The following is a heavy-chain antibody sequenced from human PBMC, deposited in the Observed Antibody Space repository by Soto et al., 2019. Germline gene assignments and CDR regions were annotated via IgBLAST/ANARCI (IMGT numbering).Heavy chain of an antibody. V-gene: IGHV3-11*01. CDR2: ISSSSSTI. CDR1: GFTFSDYY. D-gene: IGHD6-13*01. CDR3: ASKQLVLGDGFDI. Sequence: GGSLRLSCAASGFTFSDYYMSWIRQAPGKWLEWVSYISSSSSTIYYADSVKGRFTISRDNAKNSLYLQMNSLRAEDTAVYYCASKQLVLGDGFDIWGQGXMVTV. J-gene: IGHJ3*02.